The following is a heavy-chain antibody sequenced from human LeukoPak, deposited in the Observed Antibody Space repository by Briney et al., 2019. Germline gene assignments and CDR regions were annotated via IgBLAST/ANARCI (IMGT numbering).Heavy chain of an antibody. V-gene: IGHV3-23*01. CDR1: GFTFSNYA. D-gene: IGHD6-13*01. CDR2: ISENGDVT. Sequence: GGSLRLSCTVSGFTFSNYAMSWVRQAPGEGLEWVSAISENGDVTKYTDSVKGRFTISRDQDKGTVFLQMNSLRADDTAVYYCAKALRTAAIFDYWGQGTLVTVSS. J-gene: IGHJ4*02. CDR3: AKALRTAAIFDY.